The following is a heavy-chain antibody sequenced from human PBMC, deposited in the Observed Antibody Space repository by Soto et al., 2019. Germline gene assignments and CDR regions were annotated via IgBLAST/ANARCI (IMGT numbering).Heavy chain of an antibody. V-gene: IGHV4-30-2*01. Sequence: SETLSLTCAVSGGSISSGGYSWSWIRQPPGKGLEWMGYIYHSGSTYYNPSLKSRVTISVDRSKNQFSLKLSSVTAADTAVYYCARAHYGDYGYGMDVWGQGTTVNVSS. CDR1: GGSISSGGYS. J-gene: IGHJ6*02. CDR2: IYHSGST. CDR3: ARAHYGDYGYGMDV. D-gene: IGHD4-17*01.